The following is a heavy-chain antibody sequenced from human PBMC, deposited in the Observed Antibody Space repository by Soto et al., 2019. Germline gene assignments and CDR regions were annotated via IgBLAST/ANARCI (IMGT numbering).Heavy chain of an antibody. CDR3: AREDITMVRGVLDYGMDV. J-gene: IGHJ6*02. CDR1: GDSVSSNSAA. V-gene: IGHV6-1*01. D-gene: IGHD3-10*01. Sequence: PSQTLSLTCAISGDSVSSNSAAWNWIRQSPSRGLEWLGRTYYRSKWYNDYAASVKSRITINPDTSKNQFSLQLNSVTPEDTAVYYCAREDITMVRGVLDYGMDVCGQGTTVTVSS. CDR2: TYYRSKWYN.